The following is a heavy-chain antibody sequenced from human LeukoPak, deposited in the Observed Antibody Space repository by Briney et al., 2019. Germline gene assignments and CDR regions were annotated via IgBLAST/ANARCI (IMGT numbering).Heavy chain of an antibody. D-gene: IGHD6-19*01. V-gene: IGHV1-69*13. CDR2: IIPIFGTA. CDR3: ARGTTTGRVAGMDY. CDR1: GGTFSSYA. Sequence: SVKFSCKASGGTFSSYAISWVRQAPGQGLEWMGGIIPIFGTANYAQKFQGRVTITADESTSTAYMELSSLRSEDTAVYYCARGTTTGRVAGMDYWGQGTLVTVSS. J-gene: IGHJ4*02.